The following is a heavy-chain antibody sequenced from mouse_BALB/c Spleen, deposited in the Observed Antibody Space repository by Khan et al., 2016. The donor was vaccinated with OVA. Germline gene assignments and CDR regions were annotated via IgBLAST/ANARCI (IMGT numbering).Heavy chain of an antibody. D-gene: IGHD1-2*01. CDR2: ISPGSGDT. J-gene: IGHJ3*01. CDR3: ARRNYFGYTFAY. CDR1: GYTFPDYY. V-gene: IGHV1-77*01. Sequence: VQLQESGAELARPGASVKLSCKASGYTFPDYYINWVKQRTGQGLEWIGEISPGSGDTYYNEKFKGKATLTADKSSSTVYMQLSSLTAEASAVYFCARRNYFGYTFAYWGQGTLVTVSA.